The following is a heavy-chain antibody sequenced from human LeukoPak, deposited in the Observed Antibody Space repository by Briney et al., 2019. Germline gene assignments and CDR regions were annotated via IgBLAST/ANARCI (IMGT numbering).Heavy chain of an antibody. CDR3: ARNAQSSGWYYFDY. CDR1: GVTFSSYA. J-gene: IGHJ4*02. CDR2: IIPIFGTA. V-gene: IGHV1-69*13. Sequence: SVKVSCKASGVTFSSYAISWVRQAPGEGLGWMGGIIPIFGTANYAQKFQGRVTITADESTSTAYMELSSLRSEDTAVYYCARNAQSSGWYYFDYWGQGTLVTVSS. D-gene: IGHD6-19*01.